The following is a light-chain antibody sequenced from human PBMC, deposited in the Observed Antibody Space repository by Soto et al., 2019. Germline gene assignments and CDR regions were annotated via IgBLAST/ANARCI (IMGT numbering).Light chain of an antibody. CDR2: RSN. CDR3: AAWDNSLSAWV. Sequence: QSVLTQPPSASGTPGQRVTISCSGSTSNIGSKYICWFQQLPGTAPKLLIYRSNQRPSGVPDRFSGSKSGTSGSLAINGLRSEDEADYYCAAWDNSLSAWVFGGGTQLTVL. V-gene: IGLV1-47*01. CDR1: TSNIGSKY. J-gene: IGLJ7*01.